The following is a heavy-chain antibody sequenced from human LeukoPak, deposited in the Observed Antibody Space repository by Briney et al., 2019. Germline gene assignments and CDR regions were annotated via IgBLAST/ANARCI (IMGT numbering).Heavy chain of an antibody. CDR3: ARDYKYAFDN. CDR1: GFTFSDYS. V-gene: IGHV3-48*01. Sequence: GGSLRLSCAASGFTFSDYSMNWVRQAPGKGLEWISYIGIDSGNTNYADSVKGRFTISGDKAKNSPYLQMNSLRVEDTAVYYCARDYKYAFDNWGQGTLVTVSS. CDR2: IGIDSGNT. J-gene: IGHJ4*02. D-gene: IGHD5-24*01.